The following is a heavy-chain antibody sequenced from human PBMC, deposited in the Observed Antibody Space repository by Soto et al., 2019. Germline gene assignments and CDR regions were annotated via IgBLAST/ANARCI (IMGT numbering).Heavy chain of an antibody. CDR1: GFSLSNARMG. D-gene: IGHD6-13*01. J-gene: IGHJ4*02. V-gene: IGHV2-26*01. CDR3: ARIRTSYSSSWYSDY. Sequence: QVTLKESGPVLVKPTETLTLTCTVSGFSLSNARMGVSWIRQPPGKALEWLAHIFSNDEKSYSTSLKSRLTISKDTSKSQVVLTMTNMDPVDTATYYCARIRTSYSSSWYSDYWGQGTLVTVSS. CDR2: IFSNDEK.